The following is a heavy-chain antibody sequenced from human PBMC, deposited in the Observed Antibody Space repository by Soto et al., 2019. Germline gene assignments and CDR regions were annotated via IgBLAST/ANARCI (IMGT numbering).Heavy chain of an antibody. Sequence: GGSLRLSCAASGFPFSSYGMIWVRQAPGKGLEWVSGISGGGGATYYADSVKGRFTISRDNSKNTVYFQMYSLRAEDTAVYFCARVGHYVHLTWGQGTLVTVSS. CDR1: GFPFSSYG. J-gene: IGHJ5*02. CDR2: ISGGGGAT. CDR3: ARVGHYVHLT. D-gene: IGHD3-16*01. V-gene: IGHV3-23*01.